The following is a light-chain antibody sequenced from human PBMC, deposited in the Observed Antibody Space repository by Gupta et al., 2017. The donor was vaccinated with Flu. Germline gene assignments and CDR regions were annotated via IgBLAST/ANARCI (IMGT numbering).Light chain of an antibody. Sequence: DSHLTQSSSAPSASLGDRVTSTCRASQSISKWLAWYQQKPGQAPNLLIRRASSLAGGHPSRFSGSGSGTEFTLTISSLQSDDFAAYYCQQYNSYPYTFGQGTKLEI. J-gene: IGKJ2*01. V-gene: IGKV1-5*03. CDR1: QSISKW. CDR2: RAS. CDR3: QQYNSYPYT.